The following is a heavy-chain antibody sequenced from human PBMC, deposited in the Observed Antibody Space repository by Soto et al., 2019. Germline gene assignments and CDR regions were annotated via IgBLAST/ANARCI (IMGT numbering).Heavy chain of an antibody. J-gene: IGHJ6*02. D-gene: IGHD3-3*01. V-gene: IGHV1-18*04. CDR3: ARDYRFWELLLEPDNYYGMVV. Sequence: ASVKVSCKASGYTFTSYGISWVRQAPGQGLEWMGWISAYNGNTNYAQKLQGRVTMTTDTSTSTAYMELRSLRSDDTAVYYCARDYRFWELLLEPDNYYGMVVWGQGITVSVS. CDR1: GYTFTSYG. CDR2: ISAYNGNT.